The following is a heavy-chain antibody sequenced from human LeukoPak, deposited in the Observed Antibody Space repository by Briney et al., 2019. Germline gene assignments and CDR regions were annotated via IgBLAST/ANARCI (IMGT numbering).Heavy chain of an antibody. D-gene: IGHD3-10*01. V-gene: IGHV5-51*01. CDR1: GYSFTSYW. CDR3: ARRKYYYGSSDAFDI. CDR2: IYPGDSDT. J-gene: IGHJ3*02. Sequence: GESLQISCKGSGYSFTSYWIGWVRQMSGKGLEWMGIIYPGDSDTRYSPSFQGQVTISADKSISTAYLQWGSLKASDTAIYYCARRKYYYGSSDAFDIWGQGTMVTVSS.